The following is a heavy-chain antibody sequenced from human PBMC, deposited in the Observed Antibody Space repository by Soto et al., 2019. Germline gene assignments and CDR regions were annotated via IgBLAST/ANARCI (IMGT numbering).Heavy chain of an antibody. V-gene: IGHV3-30-3*01. D-gene: IGHD4-4*01. CDR2: ISYDGSNK. CDR3: ARVYGIQLGGAFDI. CDR1: GFTFNNYA. J-gene: IGHJ3*02. Sequence: QVQLVESGGGVVQPGRSLRLSCAASGFTFNNYAMHWVRQAPGKGLQWVAGISYDGSNKYYAGSVKGRFTISRDNSKNSLYLQMNSLRTEDTAVYYGARVYGIQLGGAFDIWCQGTMVTVSS.